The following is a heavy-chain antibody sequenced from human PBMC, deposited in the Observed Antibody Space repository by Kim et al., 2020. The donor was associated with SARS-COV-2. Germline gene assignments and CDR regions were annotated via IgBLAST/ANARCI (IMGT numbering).Heavy chain of an antibody. V-gene: IGHV4-34*01. CDR2: INHSGST. J-gene: IGHJ4*02. CDR3: ARGRRYCSSTSCYIFGGRNFDY. CDR1: GGSFSGYY. D-gene: IGHD2-2*02. Sequence: SETLSLTCAVYGGSFSGYYWSWIRQPPGKGLEWIGEINHSGSTNYNPSLKSRVTISVDTSKNQFSLKLSSVTAADTAVYYCARGRRYCSSTSCYIFGGRNFDYWGQGTRVTVSS.